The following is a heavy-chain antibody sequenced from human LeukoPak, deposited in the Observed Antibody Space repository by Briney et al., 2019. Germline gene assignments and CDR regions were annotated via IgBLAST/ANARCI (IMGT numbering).Heavy chain of an antibody. Sequence: SETLSLTCTVSGGSISSYYWSRIRQPAGKGLEWIGRIYTSGSTNYNPSLKSRVTMSVDTSKNQFSLKLSSVTAADTAVYYCARVTYSSGWYFDYWGQGTLVTVSS. V-gene: IGHV4-4*07. CDR2: IYTSGST. CDR3: ARVTYSSGWYFDY. J-gene: IGHJ4*02. CDR1: GGSISSYY. D-gene: IGHD6-19*01.